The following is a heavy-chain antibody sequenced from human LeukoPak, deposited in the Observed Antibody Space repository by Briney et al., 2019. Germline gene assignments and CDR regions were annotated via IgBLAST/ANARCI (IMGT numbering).Heavy chain of an antibody. V-gene: IGHV1-69*05. J-gene: IGHJ4*02. D-gene: IGHD6-6*01. CDR3: ASVGRGSSSYFDY. Sequence: SVKVSCKASGGTFSSYVISWVRQAPGQGLEWMGGIIPIFGTANYAQKFQGRVTITTDESTSTAYMELSSLRSEDTAVYYCASVGRGSSSYFDYWGQGTLVTVSS. CDR2: IIPIFGTA. CDR1: GGTFSSYV.